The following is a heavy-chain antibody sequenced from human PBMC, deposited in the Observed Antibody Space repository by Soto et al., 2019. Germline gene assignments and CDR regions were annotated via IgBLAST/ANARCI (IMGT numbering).Heavy chain of an antibody. CDR3: ARRAGSDY. Sequence: EVQLVQSGPEVKKPGESLKISCKGSGYSFTTEWIAWVRQMPGKGLEWMGIIFPADSDTKYSPSFQGQVTISADKSTSTVHLQWSSLKASDTAMYNCARRAGSDYWGQGTLVTVSS. CDR1: GYSFTTEW. V-gene: IGHV5-51*01. J-gene: IGHJ4*02. CDR2: IFPADSDT.